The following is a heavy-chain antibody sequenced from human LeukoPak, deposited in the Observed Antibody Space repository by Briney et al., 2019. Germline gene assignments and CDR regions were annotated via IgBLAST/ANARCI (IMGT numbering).Heavy chain of an antibody. CDR2: IKSKTDGGTT. D-gene: IGHD4-23*01. CDR3: AKNIGGFDY. V-gene: IGHV3-15*01. Sequence: GGSLRLSCAASGFTFSNAWMSWVRQAPGKGLEWVGRIKSKTDGGTTDYAAPVKGRFTISRDDSKNTLYLQMNSLRAEDTAVYYCAKNIGGFDYWGQGTLVTVSS. CDR1: GFTFSNAW. J-gene: IGHJ4*02.